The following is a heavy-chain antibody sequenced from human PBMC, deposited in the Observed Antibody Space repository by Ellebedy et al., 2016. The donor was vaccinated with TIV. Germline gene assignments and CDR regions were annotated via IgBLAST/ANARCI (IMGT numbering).Heavy chain of an antibody. V-gene: IGHV3-21*05. CDR1: GFTFSSYS. CDR3: ARGSHDYGDLAVDY. J-gene: IGHJ4*02. D-gene: IGHD4-17*01. Sequence: GESLKISXAASGFTFSSYSMNWVRQAPGKGLEWVLYISSSSSYTNYADSVKGRFTISRDNAKNSLYLQMNSLRAEDTAVYYCARGSHDYGDLAVDYWGQGTLVTVSS. CDR2: ISSSSSYT.